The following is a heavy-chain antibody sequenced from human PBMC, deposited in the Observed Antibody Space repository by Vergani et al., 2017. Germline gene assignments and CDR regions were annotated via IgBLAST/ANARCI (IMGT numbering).Heavy chain of an antibody. CDR3: ARLYGRDSSGSKYFDY. Sequence: EVQLVQSGAEVKQSGESLKISCQISRYSFTNYWIGWVRQMPGKGLEWMGIIHPADSDTRYSPSFQGQVTISVDKSISTSYLQRSSLRAADSAMYYCARLYGRDSSGSKYFDYWGQGTLVTVSP. J-gene: IGHJ4*02. D-gene: IGHD3-22*01. V-gene: IGHV5-51*01. CDR1: RYSFTNYW. CDR2: IHPADSDT.